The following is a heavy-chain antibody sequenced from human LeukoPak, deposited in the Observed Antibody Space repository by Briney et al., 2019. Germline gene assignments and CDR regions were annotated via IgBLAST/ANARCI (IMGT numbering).Heavy chain of an antibody. CDR2: ISGSGGST. D-gene: IGHD5-18*01. J-gene: IGHJ4*02. V-gene: IGHV3-23*01. CDR3: AKDPSDTSMIKYFDY. Sequence: GGSLRLSCAASGFTFSTYAMSWVRQAPGKGLQWVSAISGSGGSTYYADSVKGRFTISRDNSKNTLYLQMNSLRAEDTAVYYCAKDPSDTSMIKYFDYWGQGTLVTVSS. CDR1: GFTFSTYA.